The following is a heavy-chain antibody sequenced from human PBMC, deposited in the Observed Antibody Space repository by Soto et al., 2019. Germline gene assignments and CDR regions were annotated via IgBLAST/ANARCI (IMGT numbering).Heavy chain of an antibody. CDR1: GFTFSNQA. D-gene: IGHD1-1*01. J-gene: IGHJ5*02. CDR2: ITGSGDST. Sequence: EVQLLESGGGLVQPGGSLRLSCAASGFTFSNQAMSWVRQAPGKGLEWVSGITGSGDSTFYGDSVKGRVTISRDNSQIPLPLPLNRLRPQAPAVYFSAKNPLMYIARLYLESWVHPWGQGTLVTVSS. V-gene: IGHV3-23*01. CDR3: AKNPLMYIARLYLESWVHP.